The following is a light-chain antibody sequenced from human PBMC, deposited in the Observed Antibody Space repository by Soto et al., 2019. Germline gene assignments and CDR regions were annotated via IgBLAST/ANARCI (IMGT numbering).Light chain of an antibody. CDR1: SGDVGGHDY. V-gene: IGLV2-14*01. Sequence: QSALTQPASVSGSPGQSITISCTGASGDVGGHDYVSWYQQHPGKAPILMIYDVSNRPSGVSNRFSGSKSGNTASLTISGLQVEDEADYYCCSRSRSSPLYVFGTGTKLTVL. J-gene: IGLJ1*01. CDR2: DVS. CDR3: CSRSRSSPLYV.